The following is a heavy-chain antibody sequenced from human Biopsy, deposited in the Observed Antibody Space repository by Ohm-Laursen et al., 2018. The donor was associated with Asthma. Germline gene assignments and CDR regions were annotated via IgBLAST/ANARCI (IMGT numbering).Heavy chain of an antibody. D-gene: IGHD5-24*01. CDR2: IVPLLHRP. CDR3: ARRRDGHNFGFDY. J-gene: IGHJ4*02. V-gene: IGHV1-69*10. CDR1: GVIFPNND. Sequence: SVKVSCKASGVIFPNNDISWFRQAPGQGPEWLGGIVPLLHRPQYAQRLQGRVTITADESTSTAYMELRNLKSDDTAVYFCARRRDGHNFGFDYWGQGTLVTVSS.